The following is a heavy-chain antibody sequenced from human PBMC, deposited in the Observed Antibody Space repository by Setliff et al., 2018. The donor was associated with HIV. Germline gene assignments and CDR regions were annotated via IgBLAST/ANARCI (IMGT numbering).Heavy chain of an antibody. CDR3: AKQGKYFDWLFSSAVDLMFDL. J-gene: IGHJ4*02. CDR2: VVPEDGKT. V-gene: IGHV1-69-2*01. CDR1: GYTFSDYY. Sequence: ASVMVSCKASGYTFSDYYMHWVQQAPGKGLEWVGRVVPEDGKTIYAEKFQDRITITADTSIDTVYMELSSLRSEDTAVYYCAKQGKYFDWLFSSAVDLMFDLWGQGTLVTVSS. D-gene: IGHD3-9*01.